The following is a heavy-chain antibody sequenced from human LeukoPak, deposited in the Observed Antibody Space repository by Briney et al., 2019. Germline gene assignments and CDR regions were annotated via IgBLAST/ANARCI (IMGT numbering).Heavy chain of an antibody. Sequence: SETLSLTCTVSGGSISSGGYYWSWIRQHPGKGLEWIGYIYYSGSTYYNPSLKSRVTISVDTSKNQFSLKLSSVTAADTAVYYCARVGGAYYDILTGYSSLDYWGQGTLVTVCS. CDR2: IYYSGST. CDR3: ARVGGAYYDILTGYSSLDY. CDR1: GGSISSGGYY. D-gene: IGHD3-9*01. J-gene: IGHJ4*02. V-gene: IGHV4-31*03.